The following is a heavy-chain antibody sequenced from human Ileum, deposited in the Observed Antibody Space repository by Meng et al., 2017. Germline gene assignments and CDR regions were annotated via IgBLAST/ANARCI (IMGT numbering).Heavy chain of an antibody. Sequence: QVQLQESGPGLVKPSQTLSLTCTVSGGSISSGGYYWSWIRQHPGKGLEWIGYIYDSGSTCYNPSLKSRIAISGDTSKNQFSLNLSSVTAADTAVYYCARGGAAYFDYWGQGTLVTFSS. J-gene: IGHJ4*02. CDR3: ARGGAAYFDY. V-gene: IGHV4-31*03. CDR2: IYDSGST. D-gene: IGHD4/OR15-4a*01. CDR1: GGSISSGGYY.